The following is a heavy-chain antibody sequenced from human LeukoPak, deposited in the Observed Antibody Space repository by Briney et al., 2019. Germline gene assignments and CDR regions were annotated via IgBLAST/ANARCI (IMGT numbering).Heavy chain of an antibody. CDR3: ARPYYYDSSGYYPWGY. V-gene: IGHV5-51*01. J-gene: IGHJ4*02. D-gene: IGHD3-22*01. Sequence: GESLKISCKGSGYSFTSYWIGWVRQMPGKGLEWMGIIYPGDSDTSYSPSFQGQVTISADKSISTAYLQWSSLKASDTAMYYCARPYYYDSSGYYPWGYWGQGTLVTVSS. CDR1: GYSFTSYW. CDR2: IYPGDSDT.